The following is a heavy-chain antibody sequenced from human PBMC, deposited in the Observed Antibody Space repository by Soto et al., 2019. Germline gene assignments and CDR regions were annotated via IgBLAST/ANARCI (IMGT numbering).Heavy chain of an antibody. CDR1: GYTFTRYG. CDR2: INTYNGNT. CDR3: AMVDIYVTPSPNDV. J-gene: IGHJ6*02. V-gene: IGHV1-18*01. D-gene: IGHD2-2*03. Sequence: QVQLVQSGAEVKNPGASVKVSCKASGYTFTRYGIGWARQAPGHGLEWMGWINTYNGNTNYAQNVQGRVTLTTDTSTSTAYMERRSLRSNDAAIYYCAMVDIYVTPSPNDVCGQGTTVTGSS.